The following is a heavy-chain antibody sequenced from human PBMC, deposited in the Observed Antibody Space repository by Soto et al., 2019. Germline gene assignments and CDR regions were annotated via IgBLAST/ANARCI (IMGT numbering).Heavy chain of an antibody. D-gene: IGHD6-6*01. CDR2: ISGNHGAT. CDR1: GYRFSGYG. CDR3: ARSPMACRPTWFDP. V-gene: IGHV1-18*04. Sequence: QVQLVQSGPEVRKPGASVKVSCRTSGYRFSGYGIHWARLGRGQGLEWMGWISGNHGATQYPQRFQGRITMTTDASTGTGYLELRSLGVDDTASYFCARSPMACRPTWFDPWGPGTLFTFSS. J-gene: IGHJ5*02.